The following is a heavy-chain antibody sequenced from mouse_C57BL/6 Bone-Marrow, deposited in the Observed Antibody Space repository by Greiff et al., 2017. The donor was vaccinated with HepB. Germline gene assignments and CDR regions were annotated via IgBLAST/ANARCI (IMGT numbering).Heavy chain of an antibody. CDR1: GYTFTDYY. CDR3: ARGCGAMDY. V-gene: IGHV1-76*01. J-gene: IGHJ4*01. CDR2: IYPGSGKT. Sequence: VKLMESGAELVRPGASVKLSCKASGYTFTDYYINWVKQTPGQGLEWIARIYPGSGKTYYNEKFKGKATLTAEKSSSTAYMQLSSLTSEDAAVYFYARGCGAMDYWGQGTSVTVSS.